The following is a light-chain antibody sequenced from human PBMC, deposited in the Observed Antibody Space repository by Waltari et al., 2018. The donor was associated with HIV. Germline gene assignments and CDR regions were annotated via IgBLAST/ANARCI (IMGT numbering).Light chain of an antibody. Sequence: SYVLTQPPSVPVAPGQTARITCGGHDIGSQSVQWYQQKPGQAPVLVVYDDRDRPSGIPERFSGSNFGSTATLTISRVEAGDEADHYCQVWHRDSEHYVFGTGTKVTVL. J-gene: IGLJ1*01. V-gene: IGLV3-21*02. CDR2: DDR. CDR3: QVWHRDSEHYV. CDR1: DIGSQS.